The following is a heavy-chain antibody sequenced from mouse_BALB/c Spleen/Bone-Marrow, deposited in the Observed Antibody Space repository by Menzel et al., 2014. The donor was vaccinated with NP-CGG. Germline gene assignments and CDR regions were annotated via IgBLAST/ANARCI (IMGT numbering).Heavy chain of an antibody. CDR2: IRSKSNNYAT. D-gene: IGHD2-3*01. CDR1: GFTFNAYA. J-gene: IGHJ3*01. CDR3: VSPYEPAWFVY. V-gene: IGHV10-1*02. Sequence: EVKLMESGGGLVQPKGSLKLSCAASGFTFNAYAMNWVRQAPGKGLEWVARIRSKSNNYATYYADSVKGRFIISRDDSQSMLYLQMNNLKTEDTAMYYCVSPYEPAWFVYWGQGTLVTVSA.